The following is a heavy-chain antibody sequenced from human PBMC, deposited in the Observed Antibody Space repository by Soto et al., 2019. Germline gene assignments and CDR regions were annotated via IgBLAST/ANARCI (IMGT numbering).Heavy chain of an antibody. J-gene: IGHJ4*02. CDR2: TRNKANSYTT. Sequence: VQLVESGGGLVKPGGSLRLSCAASGFTFNDYYMSWIRQAPGKGLEWVGRTRNKANSYTTEYAASVKGRFTISRDDSKNSLYLQMNSLKTDDTAVYYCVRVRGGGTYHFDYWGQGTLVTVSS. V-gene: IGHV3-72*01. CDR1: GFTFNDYY. D-gene: IGHD3-10*01. CDR3: VRVRGGGTYHFDY.